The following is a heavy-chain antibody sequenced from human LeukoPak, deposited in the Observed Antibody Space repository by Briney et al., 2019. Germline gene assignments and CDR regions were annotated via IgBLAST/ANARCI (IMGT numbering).Heavy chain of an antibody. CDR3: AARDISKWYSY. CDR2: ISGTTSGT. V-gene: IGHV3-23*01. Sequence: PGGSLRLSCAASGFTFSTCAMSWVRQAPGKGLEWVSGISGTTSGTYYADSVKGRFTISRDNSENTVYLQMNSLRVEDTGLYYCAARDISKWYSYWGQGTLVTVSS. J-gene: IGHJ4*02. D-gene: IGHD2-15*01. CDR1: GFTFSTCA.